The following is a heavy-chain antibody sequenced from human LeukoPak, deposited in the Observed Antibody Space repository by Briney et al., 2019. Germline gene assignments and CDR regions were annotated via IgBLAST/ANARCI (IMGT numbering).Heavy chain of an antibody. D-gene: IGHD4-11*01. CDR1: GGSINNYY. Sequence: SGTLSLTCAVSGGSINNYYWSWIRQPAGKGLEWIGRIFTSGSTNYNASLKSRVTMSVDTSKNQFSLKLRSMTAADTAVYYCARAPVTVKDSFDIWGQGTMVTVSS. J-gene: IGHJ3*02. CDR3: ARAPVTVKDSFDI. CDR2: IFTSGST. V-gene: IGHV4-4*07.